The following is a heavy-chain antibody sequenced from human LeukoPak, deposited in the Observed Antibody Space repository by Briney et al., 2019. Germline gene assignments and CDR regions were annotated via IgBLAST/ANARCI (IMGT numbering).Heavy chain of an antibody. V-gene: IGHV3-48*04. Sequence: GGSLRLSCAASGFTFSSYSMNWVRQAPGKGLEWVSYISSSSSTIYYADSVKGRFTISRDNAKNSLYLQMNSLRAEDTAVYYCARGSTTVTTKFYYWGQGTLVTVSS. D-gene: IGHD4-17*01. CDR3: ARGSTTVTTKFYY. CDR2: ISSSSSTI. J-gene: IGHJ4*02. CDR1: GFTFSSYS.